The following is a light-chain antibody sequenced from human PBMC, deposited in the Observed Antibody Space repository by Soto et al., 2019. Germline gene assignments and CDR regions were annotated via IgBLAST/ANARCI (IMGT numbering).Light chain of an antibody. CDR3: SSYTCSRTLLYV. CDR1: SSDVGGYNY. J-gene: IGLJ1*01. Sequence: QSALTQPASVSGSPGQSITISCTGTSSDVGGYNYVSWYQQHPGKAPKLMIYDVSDRPSGVSNRVSGSKYGNTASLTISGLQAEDEADYYCSSYTCSRTLLYVFGTGTKVTVL. V-gene: IGLV2-14*01. CDR2: DVS.